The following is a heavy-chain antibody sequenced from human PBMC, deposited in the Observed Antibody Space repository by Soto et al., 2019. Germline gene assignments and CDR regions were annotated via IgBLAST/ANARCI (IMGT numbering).Heavy chain of an antibody. J-gene: IGHJ6*02. CDR2: IYYSGST. Sequence: KPSETLSLTCTVSGGSVSSGSYYWSWIRQPPGKGLEWIGYIYYSGSTNYNPSLKSRVTISVDTSKNQFSLKLSSVTAADTAVYYCARDFILTGYYDGGYYYYGMDVWGQGTTVTVSS. CDR3: ARDFILTGYYDGGYYYYGMDV. V-gene: IGHV4-61*01. D-gene: IGHD3-9*01. CDR1: GGSVSSGSYY.